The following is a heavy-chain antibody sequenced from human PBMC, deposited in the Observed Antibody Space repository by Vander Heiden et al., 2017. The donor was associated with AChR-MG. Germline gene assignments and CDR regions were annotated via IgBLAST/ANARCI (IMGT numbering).Heavy chain of an antibody. CDR2: IYHSGST. Sequence: QLQLQESGSGLVKPSQTLSLTCAVSGGSLSRGGYSGSWIRQPPGKGLEWIGYIYHSGSTYYNPSLKSRVTISVDRSKNQFSLKLSSVTAADTAVYYCARADVYYYDSSGYPQNFDYWGQGTLVTVSS. CDR1: GGSLSRGGYS. D-gene: IGHD3-22*01. V-gene: IGHV4-30-2*01. CDR3: ARADVYYYDSSGYPQNFDY. J-gene: IGHJ4*02.